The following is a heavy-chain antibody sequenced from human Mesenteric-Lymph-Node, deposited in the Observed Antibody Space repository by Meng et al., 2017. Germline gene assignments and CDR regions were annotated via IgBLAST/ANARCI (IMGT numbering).Heavy chain of an antibody. CDR1: GFTFSSYA. D-gene: IGHD3-16*02. J-gene: IGHJ4*02. Sequence: GESLKISCAASGFTFSSYAMHWVRQAPGKGLEWVAVISYDGSNKYYADSVKGRFTISRDNSKNTLYLQMNSLRAEDTAVYYCARLSSGPSTVYDYVWGSYRHQINYWGQGTLVTVSS. CDR3: ARLSSGPSTVYDYVWGSYRHQINY. V-gene: IGHV3-30*04. CDR2: ISYDGSNK.